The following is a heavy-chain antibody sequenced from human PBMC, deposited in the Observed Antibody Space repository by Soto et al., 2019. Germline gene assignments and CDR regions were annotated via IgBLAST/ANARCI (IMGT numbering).Heavy chain of an antibody. CDR2: IIPIFGTA. J-gene: IGHJ6*02. D-gene: IGHD2-2*01. CDR3: ARDDSIVVVPAAMYYYYGMDV. CDR1: GGTFSSYA. Sequence: QVQLVQSGAEVKQPGSSVKVSCKASGGTFSSYAISWVRQAPGQGLEWMGGIIPIFGTANYAQKFQGRVTITADESTSTAYMELSSLRSEDTAVYYCARDDSIVVVPAAMYYYYGMDVWGQGTTVTVSS. V-gene: IGHV1-69*01.